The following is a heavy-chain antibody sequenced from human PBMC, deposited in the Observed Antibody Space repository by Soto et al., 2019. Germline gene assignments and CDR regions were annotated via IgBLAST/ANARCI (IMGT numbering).Heavy chain of an antibody. Sequence: GASVKVSCKASGYTFTSYGISWVRRAPGQGLEWMGWISAYNGNANYAQKLQGRVTMTTDTSTSTAYMELRSLRSDDTAVYYCARDQPYSSSWYNYYYGMDVRGQGTTVTVSS. CDR3: ARDQPYSSSWYNYYYGMDV. CDR1: GYTFTSYG. CDR2: ISAYNGNA. V-gene: IGHV1-18*04. D-gene: IGHD6-13*01. J-gene: IGHJ6*02.